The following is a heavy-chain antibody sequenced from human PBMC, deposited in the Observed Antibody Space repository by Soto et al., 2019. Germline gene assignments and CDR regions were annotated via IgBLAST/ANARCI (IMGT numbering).Heavy chain of an antibody. J-gene: IGHJ5*02. V-gene: IGHV1-2*02. Sequence: AASVKVSCKASGYTLTTIFMHWVRQAPGQGLEWMGWINPNSGGTNYAQKFQGRVTMTRDTSISTAYMELSRLRSDDTAVYYCARDSASNWNDGWFDPWGQGTLVTVSS. CDR1: GYTLTTIF. CDR2: INPNSGGT. D-gene: IGHD1-1*01. CDR3: ARDSASNWNDGWFDP.